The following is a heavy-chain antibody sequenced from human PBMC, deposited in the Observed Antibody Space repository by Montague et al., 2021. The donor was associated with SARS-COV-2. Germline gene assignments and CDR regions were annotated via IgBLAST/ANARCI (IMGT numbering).Heavy chain of an antibody. CDR3: AKDTRYETTAYFLD. J-gene: IGHJ4*02. CDR2: ISWNSDDI. D-gene: IGHD3-22*01. Sequence: SLRLSCAPSGFTFNNYAMHWVRQAPGKGLEWVSGISWNSDDIGYADSVKGRFTISRDNAKNSLYLQMNSLRAEDTAFYYCAKDTRYETTAYFLDWGQGTLVTVSS. V-gene: IGHV3-9*01. CDR1: GFTFNNYA.